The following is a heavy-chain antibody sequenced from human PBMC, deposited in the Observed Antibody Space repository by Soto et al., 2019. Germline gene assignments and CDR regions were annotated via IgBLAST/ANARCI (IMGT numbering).Heavy chain of an antibody. V-gene: IGHV4-59*01. Sequence: SETLSLTXTVSGDSISTYYWSWIRQPPGKGLQWIGYIFYSGGTAYNPSLKSRVTISLDMSKKQISLKLSSVTTADTPTYFCARLQLVQKVIDYWGQGTLVTVSS. CDR3: ARLQLVQKVIDY. CDR1: GDSISTYY. CDR2: IFYSGGT. J-gene: IGHJ4*02. D-gene: IGHD1-1*01.